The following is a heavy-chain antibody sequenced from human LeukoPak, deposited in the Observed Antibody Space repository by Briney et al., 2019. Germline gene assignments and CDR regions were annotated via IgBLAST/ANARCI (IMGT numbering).Heavy chain of an antibody. Sequence: PSETLSLTCTVSGASISSHNYYWGWVRQPPGKGLEWIGSVYSTGSTFYNPSLKSRVTISGDTSKNQLSLKLSSVTAADTAVYYCARERANFGVAFDIWGQGTMVVVSS. J-gene: IGHJ3*02. CDR2: VYSTGST. D-gene: IGHD4/OR15-4a*01. CDR1: GASISSHNYY. V-gene: IGHV4-39*07. CDR3: ARERANFGVAFDI.